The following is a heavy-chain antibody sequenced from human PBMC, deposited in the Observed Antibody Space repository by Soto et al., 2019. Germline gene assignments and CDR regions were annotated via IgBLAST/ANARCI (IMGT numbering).Heavy chain of an antibody. J-gene: IGHJ6*02. CDR3: ARLRGYYDSSGYPLYYYGMDV. V-gene: IGHV4-30-2*03. CDR2: MYHSGST. CDR1: GGSISSGGYS. D-gene: IGHD3-22*01. Sequence: PSETLSLTCAVSGGSISSGGYSWSWIRQPPGKGLEWIGYMYHSGSTYYNPSLKSRVTISVDTSKNQFSLKLSSVTAADTAVYYCARLRGYYDSSGYPLYYYGMDVWGQGTTVTVSS.